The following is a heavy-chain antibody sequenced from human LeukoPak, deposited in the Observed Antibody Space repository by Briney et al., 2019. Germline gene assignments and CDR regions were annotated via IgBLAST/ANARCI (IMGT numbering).Heavy chain of an antibody. D-gene: IGHD3-10*01. J-gene: IGHJ4*02. Sequence: PGGSLRLPCAASGFTFSSYAMHWVRQAPGKGLEYVSAISSNGGSTYYADSVKGRFTISRDNSKNTLYLQMGSLRAEDMAVYYCARSPYGSGSYWNRSPFDYWGQGTLVTVSS. CDR3: ARSPYGSGSYWNRSPFDY. V-gene: IGHV3-64*02. CDR1: GFTFSSYA. CDR2: ISSNGGST.